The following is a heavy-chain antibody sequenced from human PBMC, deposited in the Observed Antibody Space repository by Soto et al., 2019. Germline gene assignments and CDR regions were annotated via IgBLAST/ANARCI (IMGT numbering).Heavy chain of an antibody. CDR1: GGTFSSYA. V-gene: IGHV1-69*12. Sequence: QVQLVQSGAEVKKPGSSVKVSCKASGGTFSSYAISWVRQDPGQGLEWMGGIIPIFGTANYAQKFQGIVTITADESTSTAYMELSSLRSEDTVVYYCATLFDYYVSSGYWSYWGQGTLVTVSS. CDR3: ATLFDYYVSSGYWSY. CDR2: IIPIFGTA. D-gene: IGHD3-22*01. J-gene: IGHJ4*02.